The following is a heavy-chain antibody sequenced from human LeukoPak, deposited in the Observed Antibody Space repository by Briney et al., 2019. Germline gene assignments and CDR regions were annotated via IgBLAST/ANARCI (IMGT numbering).Heavy chain of an antibody. V-gene: IGHV1-69*05. CDR1: GGTFSSYA. Sequence: SVKVSCKASGGTFSSYAISWVRQAPGQGLEWMGGIIPIFGTANYAQKFQGRVTITTDESTSTAYMELSSLRSEDTAVYYCATYDSSGQKRYYFDYWGQGTLVTVSS. CDR3: ATYDSSGQKRYYFDY. D-gene: IGHD3-22*01. CDR2: IIPIFGTA. J-gene: IGHJ4*02.